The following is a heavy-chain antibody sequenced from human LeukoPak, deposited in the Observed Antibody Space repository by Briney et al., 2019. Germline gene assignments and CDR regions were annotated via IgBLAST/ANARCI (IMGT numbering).Heavy chain of an antibody. CDR3: ARSASSRSYFDY. CDR1: GFTFSSYW. J-gene: IGHJ4*02. CDR2: IKQDGSEK. D-gene: IGHD1-26*01. Sequence: PGGSLRLSCAASGFTFSSYWMSWVRQAPGKAVEWVANIKQDGSEKYYVDSVKGRFTISRDNAKNSLYLQMNSLRAEDTAVYHCARSASSRSYFDYWGQGTLVTVSS. V-gene: IGHV3-7*01.